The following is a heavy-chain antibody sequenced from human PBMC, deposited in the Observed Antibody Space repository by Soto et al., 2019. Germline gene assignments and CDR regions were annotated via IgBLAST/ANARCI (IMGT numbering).Heavy chain of an antibody. CDR2: PYSNGVT. V-gene: IGHV4-30-4*01. J-gene: IGHJ6*02. D-gene: IGHD3-16*01. Sequence: QVHLQESGPGLVKPSQTLSLTCTVSGDSISNGDYHWSWIRQSPGKALEWIGYPYSNGVTYSSPSLTSRVTISVDTSKNPSSLRLSSVTAADTAVYYCVRASPREIGDGVDVWGLGNTVTVSS. CDR1: GDSISNGDYH. CDR3: VRASPREIGDGVDV.